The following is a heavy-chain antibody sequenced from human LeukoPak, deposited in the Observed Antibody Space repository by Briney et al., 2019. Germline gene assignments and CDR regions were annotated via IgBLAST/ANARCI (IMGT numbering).Heavy chain of an antibody. CDR1: RFTFSDYW. CDR3: AKDRTASYYYYYMDV. J-gene: IGHJ6*03. CDR2: ISGSGGST. D-gene: IGHD6-25*01. Sequence: PGGSLRLSCAASRFTFSDYWMSWVRQAPGKGLEWVSAISGSGGSTYYADSVKGRFTIPRDNSKNTLYLQMNSLRAEDTAVYYCAKDRTASYYYYYMDVWGKGTTVTVSS. V-gene: IGHV3-23*01.